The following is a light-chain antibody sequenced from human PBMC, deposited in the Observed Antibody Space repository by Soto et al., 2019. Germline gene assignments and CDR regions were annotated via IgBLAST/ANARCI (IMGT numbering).Light chain of an antibody. CDR2: EVT. CDR1: SSDVGAYNF. CDR3: SSSTSTNTPYV. J-gene: IGLJ1*01. Sequence: QSALTQPASVSGSPGQSITISCTGSSSDVGAYNFVSWYQHHPGKAPKLILYEVTTRPSGVSSRFSGSKSGNTASLTISGLQADDEADYYCSSSTSTNTPYVFGTGTKVTVL. V-gene: IGLV2-14*01.